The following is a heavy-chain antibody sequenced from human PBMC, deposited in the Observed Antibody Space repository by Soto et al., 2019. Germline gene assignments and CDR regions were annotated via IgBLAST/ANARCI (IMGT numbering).Heavy chain of an antibody. CDR2: IDPSDSYT. V-gene: IGHV5-10-1*01. Sequence: PGESLKISCKGSGYSFTSYWISWVRQMPGKGLEWMGRIDPSDSYTNYSPSFQGHVTISADKSISTAYLQWSSLKASDTAMYYCARLNCSSTSCYGHYYYGMDVWGQGTTVTVSS. CDR1: GYSFTSYW. J-gene: IGHJ6*02. D-gene: IGHD2-2*01. CDR3: ARLNCSSTSCYGHYYYGMDV.